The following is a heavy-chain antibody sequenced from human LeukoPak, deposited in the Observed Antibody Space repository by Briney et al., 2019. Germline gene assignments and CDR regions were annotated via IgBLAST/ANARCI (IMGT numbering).Heavy chain of an antibody. J-gene: IGHJ4*02. V-gene: IGHV4-34*01. CDR1: GGSFSAFY. CDR3: APGPR. CDR2: VDHSGST. Sequence: SETLSLTCAVYGGSFSAFYWNWVRKPPGNGLEWIGEVDHSGSTNYNPSLKTRVATPVDTSKNQFSLNLTSLTAADAAVYYCAPGPRWGQGTLVSASS.